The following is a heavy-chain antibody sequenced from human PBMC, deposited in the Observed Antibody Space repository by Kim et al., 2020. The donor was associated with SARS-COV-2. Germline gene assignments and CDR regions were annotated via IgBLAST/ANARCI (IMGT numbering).Heavy chain of an antibody. D-gene: IGHD2-8*01. CDR1: GYSISAGSY. CDR2: FYHGGSP. J-gene: IGHJ5*02. CDR3: ARAREMAFGP. Sequence: SETLSLTCTVSGYSISAGSYWGWLRQPPGKALEWIGNFYHGGSPYYNPSLRSRVTISEDSSKNQFSLRLNSVTATDTAVNYCARAREMAFGPWGQGTLVIVSS. V-gene: IGHV4-38-2*02.